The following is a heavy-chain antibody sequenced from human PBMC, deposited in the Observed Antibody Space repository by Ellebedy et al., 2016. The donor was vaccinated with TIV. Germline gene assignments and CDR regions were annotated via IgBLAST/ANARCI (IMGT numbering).Heavy chain of an antibody. CDR2: IKAANGNT. CDR3: ARLGKPLIPVRVRNGDY. D-gene: IGHD5-24*01. CDR1: GYTFTTYA. J-gene: IGHJ4*02. Sequence: AASVKVSCKASGYTFTTYAMHWVRQAPGKRLDWMGLIKAANGNTKYSQKFQGRVTFTRDTSASTDYVDLSRLRFEDTAVYFCARLGKPLIPVRVRNGDYWGQGTLVTVSS. V-gene: IGHV1-3*01.